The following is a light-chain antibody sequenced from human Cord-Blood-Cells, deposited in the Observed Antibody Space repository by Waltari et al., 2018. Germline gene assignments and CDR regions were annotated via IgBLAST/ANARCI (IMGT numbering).Light chain of an antibody. CDR3: AAWDDSLSGPNWV. CDR2: RNN. J-gene: IGLJ3*02. V-gene: IGLV1-47*01. CDR1: SSNIGSNY. Sequence: QSVLTQPPSASGTPGQRVTISCSGSSSNIGSNYVYWYQQLPGTAPKRRIYRNNPRPSGVPDRFSGSKSGTSASLAISGLRSEDAADYYCAAWDDSLSGPNWVFGGGTKLTVL.